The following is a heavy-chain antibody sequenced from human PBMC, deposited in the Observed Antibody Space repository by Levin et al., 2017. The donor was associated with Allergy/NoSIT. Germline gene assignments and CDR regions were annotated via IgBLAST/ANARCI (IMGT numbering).Heavy chain of an antibody. V-gene: IGHV3-48*02. CDR1: GFSFNTYS. D-gene: IGHD6-19*01. Sequence: AGGSLRLSCAASGFSFNTYSMNWVRQAPGKGLEWVSYISSSSSTIYYVDSVKGRFTISRDNAKNSLSLQMNSLRDDDTAIYYCARAPSTGWYDDAFDLWGQGTVVTVSS. CDR2: ISSSSSTI. CDR3: ARAPSTGWYDDAFDL. J-gene: IGHJ3*01.